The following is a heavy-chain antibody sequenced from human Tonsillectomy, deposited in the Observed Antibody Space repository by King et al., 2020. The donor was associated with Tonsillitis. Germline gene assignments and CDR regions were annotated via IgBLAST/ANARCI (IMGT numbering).Heavy chain of an antibody. Sequence: VQLVESGGGVVQPGRSLRLSCAASGFTFSSYAIHWVRQAPGKGLEWVALISYDATNKYYADSLKGRFTISRDNSKNTLYLQMNSLRTEDTAVYYCAASLNADSGDYASHYWGQGTLVTVSS. CDR3: AASLNADSGDYASHY. V-gene: IGHV3-30*01. D-gene: IGHD4-17*01. CDR2: ISYDATNK. CDR1: GFTFSSYA. J-gene: IGHJ4*02.